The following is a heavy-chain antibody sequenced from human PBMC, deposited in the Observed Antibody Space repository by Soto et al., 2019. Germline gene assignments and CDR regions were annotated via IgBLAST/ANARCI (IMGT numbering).Heavy chain of an antibody. Sequence: QLVQSGAEVKKPGASVRVSCKTSGPTFIAYYIHWVRQAPGQGLEWMGWIDPKSGGTTYEQKFLGRVTMTRDTTINTAYMALNRLTSADTAVYYCAGFSVAVPEWGQGPLITVSS. D-gene: IGHD3-3*01. CDR2: IDPKSGGT. CDR3: AGFSVAVPE. V-gene: IGHV1-2*02. CDR1: GPTFIAYY. J-gene: IGHJ4*02.